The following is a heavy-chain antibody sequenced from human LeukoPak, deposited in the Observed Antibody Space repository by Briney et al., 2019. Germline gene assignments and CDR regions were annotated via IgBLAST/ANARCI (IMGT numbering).Heavy chain of an antibody. V-gene: IGHV4-34*01. D-gene: IGHD3-22*01. J-gene: IGHJ4*02. CDR2: INHSGST. CDR1: GGSISSYY. CDR3: ARVVNYYDSSGRVDY. Sequence: SETLSLTCTVSGGSISSYYWSWIRQPPGKGLEWIGEINHSGSTNYNPSLKSRVTISVDTSKNQFSLKLSSVTAADTAVYYCARVVNYYDSSGRVDYWGQGTLVTVSS.